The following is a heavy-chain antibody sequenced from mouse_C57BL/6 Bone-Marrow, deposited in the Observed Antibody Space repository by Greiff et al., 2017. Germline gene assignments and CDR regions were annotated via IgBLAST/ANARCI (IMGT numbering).Heavy chain of an antibody. CDR2: INPNNGGT. Sequence: EVQLQQSGPELVKPGASVKISCKASGYTFTDYYMNWVKQSHGKSLEWIGDINPNNGGTSYNQKFKGKATLTVDKSSSTAYMELRSLTSEDSAVYYCAKGRADGYFPPFDYWGQGTTLTVSS. J-gene: IGHJ2*01. D-gene: IGHD2-3*01. CDR1: GYTFTDYY. CDR3: AKGRADGYFPPFDY. V-gene: IGHV1-26*01.